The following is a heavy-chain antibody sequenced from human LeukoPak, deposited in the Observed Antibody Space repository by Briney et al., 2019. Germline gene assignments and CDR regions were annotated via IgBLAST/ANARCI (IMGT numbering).Heavy chain of an antibody. V-gene: IGHV3-23*01. CDR1: GFTFSSYA. CDR2: IIGSVGST. D-gene: IGHD3-10*01. Sequence: GGSLRLSCAASGFTFSSYAMSWVRQAPGKGLEWVSAIIGSVGSTYYADSVKGRFTISRDNSKNTPYLQVNSLRAEDTAVDYCAKFGAFGSGSLYYFDYWGQGTLVTVSS. CDR3: AKFGAFGSGSLYYFDY. J-gene: IGHJ4*02.